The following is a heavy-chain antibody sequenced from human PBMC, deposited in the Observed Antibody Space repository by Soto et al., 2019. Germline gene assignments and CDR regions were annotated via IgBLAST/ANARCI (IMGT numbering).Heavy chain of an antibody. CDR3: AHSRNLITEDAQVGDFDY. CDR2: IYWDDDE. Sequence: QITLKESGPTQVKPTQTLTLTCSFSGFSLNTDGEGVGWVRQPPGEALEWLALIYWDDDERYSPSLKTRLTITKEPSKNQVVLIMTNIDPVDTATYYCAHSRNLITEDAQVGDFDYWGQGTLVTVSS. D-gene: IGHD3-10*01. V-gene: IGHV2-5*02. CDR1: GFSLNTDGEG. J-gene: IGHJ4*02.